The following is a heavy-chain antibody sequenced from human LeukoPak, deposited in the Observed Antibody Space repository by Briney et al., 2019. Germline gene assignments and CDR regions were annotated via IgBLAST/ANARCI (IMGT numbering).Heavy chain of an antibody. CDR2: ISGSGGST. CDR3: AKGTGDSGSIYQAMDY. V-gene: IGHV3-23*01. Sequence: GSLRLSCAASGFTFSSYAMSWVRRAPGKALEWVSAISGSGGSTYYADSVRGRFTISRDNSRNTLYLQMNSLRAEDTAIYYCAKGTGDSGSIYQAMDYWGQGTLVTVSS. CDR1: GFTFSSYA. J-gene: IGHJ4*02. D-gene: IGHD6-19*01.